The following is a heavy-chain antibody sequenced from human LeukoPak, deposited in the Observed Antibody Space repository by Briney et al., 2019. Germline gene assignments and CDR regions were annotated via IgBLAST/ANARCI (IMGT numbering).Heavy chain of an antibody. CDR3: AREVPFVVVPAARHPGLNGYYYMDV. CDR2: IYYSGST. CDR1: GGSISSYY. Sequence: SETLSLTCTVSGGSISSYYWSWIRQPPGKGLEWIGYIYYSGSTNNNPSLKSRVTISVDTSKNQFSLKLSSVTAADTAVYYCAREVPFVVVPAARHPGLNGYYYMDVWGKGTTVTVSS. D-gene: IGHD2-2*01. J-gene: IGHJ6*03. V-gene: IGHV4-59*01.